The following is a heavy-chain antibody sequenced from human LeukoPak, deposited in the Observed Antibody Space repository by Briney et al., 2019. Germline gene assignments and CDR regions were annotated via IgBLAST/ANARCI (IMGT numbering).Heavy chain of an antibody. Sequence: GESLKISCKGSGYSFTSYWISWVRQMPGKGLEWMGIIYPGDSATRYSPSFQGQVTISADESINTAYLQWSSLKASDTAMYYCARHSNDYCDYWGQGTLVTVSS. V-gene: IGHV5-51*01. CDR3: ARHSNDYCDY. CDR1: GYSFTSYW. J-gene: IGHJ4*02. CDR2: IYPGDSAT. D-gene: IGHD2-2*01.